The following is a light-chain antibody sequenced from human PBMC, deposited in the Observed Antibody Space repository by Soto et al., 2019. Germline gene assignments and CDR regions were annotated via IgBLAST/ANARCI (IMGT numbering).Light chain of an antibody. CDR1: QSLSSN. CDR2: GAS. J-gene: IGKJ2*01. CDR3: QQYNHCRPVHT. Sequence: EIVLTQSPATLSVSPGERATLSCRASQSLSSNLAWYQQKPGQAARLLSYGASTRATSIPARFGGFGSGTEFTLTIRSLQSEDFAVYSCQQYNHCRPVHTFGHVTMVDIK. V-gene: IGKV3-15*01.